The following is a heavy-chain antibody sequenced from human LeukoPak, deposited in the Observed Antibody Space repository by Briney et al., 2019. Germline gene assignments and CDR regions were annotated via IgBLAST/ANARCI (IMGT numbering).Heavy chain of an antibody. CDR2: ISAGGDSS. D-gene: IGHD4-17*01. V-gene: IGHV3-23*01. J-gene: IGHJ4*02. CDR3: VKQRRPNQVYGDYGD. Sequence: GGSLRLSCAASRFTFSSYATGWVRQAPGKGLEWVSIISAGGDSSYYAASVKGRFTISRDNSKSTLFLQMNSLRVEDTAIYYCVKQRRPNQVYGDYGDWGQGTLVTVSS. CDR1: RFTFSSYA.